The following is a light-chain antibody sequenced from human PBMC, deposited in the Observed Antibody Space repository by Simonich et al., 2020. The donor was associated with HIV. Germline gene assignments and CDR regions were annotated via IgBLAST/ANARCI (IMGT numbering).Light chain of an antibody. Sequence: EIVMTQSPATLSVSPGERATLSCRASQSVSSNLAWYQQKPGQAPRLLIYGASTRATGIPARFSGSGSGTEFTLTISGMQSEDFVVYYCQQYNNWPLFFGQGTKVEIK. J-gene: IGKJ2*01. CDR1: QSVSSN. CDR3: QQYNNWPLF. CDR2: GAS. V-gene: IGKV3-15*01.